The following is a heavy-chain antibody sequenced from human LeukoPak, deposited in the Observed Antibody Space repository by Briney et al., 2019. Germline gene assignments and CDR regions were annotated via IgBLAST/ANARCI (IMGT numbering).Heavy chain of an antibody. CDR1: GFTFSTYE. CDR2: ISGSANTI. CDR3: ARDSGSRPGWFDP. D-gene: IGHD6-25*01. J-gene: IGHJ5*02. Sequence: PGGSLRLSCAASGFTFSTYEMNWVRQAPGKGLEWLSYISGSANTIYYADSVRGRFTISRDNTKNTLILQMSSLRADDTAVYYCARDSGSRPGWFDPWGQGTLVTVSS. V-gene: IGHV3-48*03.